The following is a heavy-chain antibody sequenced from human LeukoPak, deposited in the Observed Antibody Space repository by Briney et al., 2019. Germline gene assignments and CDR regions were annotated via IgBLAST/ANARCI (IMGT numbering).Heavy chain of an antibody. V-gene: IGHV4-30-4*01. CDR1: GGSISSGDYY. CDR2: IYYSGST. J-gene: IGHJ4*02. CDR3: ARHPRGYCSGGSCYSGFDN. D-gene: IGHD2-15*01. Sequence: SETLSLTCTVSGGSISSGDYYWSWIRQPPGKGLEWIGYIYYSGSTYYNPSLKSRVTISVDTSKNQFSLKLSSVTAADTAVYYCARHPRGYCSGGSCYSGFDNWGQGTLVTVSS.